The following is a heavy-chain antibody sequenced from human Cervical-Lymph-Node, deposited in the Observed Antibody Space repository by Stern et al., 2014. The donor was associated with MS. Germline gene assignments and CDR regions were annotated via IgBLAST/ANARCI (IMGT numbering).Heavy chain of an antibody. CDR2: IIPIFGTA. V-gene: IGHV1-69*06. CDR1: GGTFSSYA. CDR3: ARGGKVRPRNYCSSTSCYLYGMDV. D-gene: IGHD2-2*01. Sequence: QVQLVQSGAEVKKPGSSVKVSCKASGGTFSSYAISWVRQAPGQGLEWMGGIIPIFGTANYAQKFQGRVTITADKSPSTAYMELSSLRSEDTAVYYCARGGKVRPRNYCSSTSCYLYGMDVWGQGTTVTVSS. J-gene: IGHJ6*02.